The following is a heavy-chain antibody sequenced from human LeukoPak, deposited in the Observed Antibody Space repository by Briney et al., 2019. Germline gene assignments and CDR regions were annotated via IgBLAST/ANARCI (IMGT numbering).Heavy chain of an antibody. D-gene: IGHD6-6*01. Sequence: SETLSLTCAVYGGSFSGYYWSWIRQPPGKGLEWIGEINHSGSTNYNPSLKSRVTISVDTSKNQFSLKLSSVTAADTAVYYCASLAARPSSQDVPWFDPWGQGTLVTVSS. CDR2: INHSGST. V-gene: IGHV4-34*01. CDR1: GGSFSGYY. J-gene: IGHJ5*02. CDR3: ASLAARPSSQDVPWFDP.